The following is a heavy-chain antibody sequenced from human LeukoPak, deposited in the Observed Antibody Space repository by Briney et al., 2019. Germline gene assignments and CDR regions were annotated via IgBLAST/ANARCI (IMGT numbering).Heavy chain of an antibody. D-gene: IGHD3-10*01. Sequence: ASVKVSCKASEYTFTSYYIHWVRQAPGQGLEWVGWINPNSGGTNYAQKSQGRVTMTRDTSISTAYMELSRLRSDDTAVYYCARDKGPTYYYGSGSFVGWGQGTLVTVSS. CDR3: ARDKGPTYYYGSGSFVG. V-gene: IGHV1-2*02. CDR1: EYTFTSYY. J-gene: IGHJ4*02. CDR2: INPNSGGT.